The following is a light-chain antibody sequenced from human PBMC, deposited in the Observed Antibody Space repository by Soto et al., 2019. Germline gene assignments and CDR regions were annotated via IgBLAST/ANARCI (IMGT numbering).Light chain of an antibody. V-gene: IGLV2-23*01. Sequence: QSALTQPASVSGSPGQSITISCTGTSSDVGSYNLVSWYQQHPGKAPKVMIYEGSKRPSGVSNRFSGSKSGNTASLTISGIQAEDEADYYCCSYAGSSTYVFVAGTKLTVL. J-gene: IGLJ1*01. CDR1: SSDVGSYNL. CDR2: EGS. CDR3: CSYAGSSTYV.